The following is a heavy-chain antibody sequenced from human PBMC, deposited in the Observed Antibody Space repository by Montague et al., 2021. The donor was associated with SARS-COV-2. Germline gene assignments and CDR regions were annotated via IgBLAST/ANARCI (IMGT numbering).Heavy chain of an antibody. D-gene: IGHD6-13*01. CDR2: IYWGDDE. Sequence: PALVKPTQTLTLTCTFSGFSLSTRGVGVGWIRQPPGKALEWLALIYWGDDERYSPSLESRLTISKDNSKNQVVLTMTKMAPVDTATYYYAHTKAPAGDRWFDPWGQGTPVTVSS. V-gene: IGHV2-5*02. CDR3: AHTKAPAGDRWFDP. CDR1: GFSLSTRGVG. J-gene: IGHJ5*02.